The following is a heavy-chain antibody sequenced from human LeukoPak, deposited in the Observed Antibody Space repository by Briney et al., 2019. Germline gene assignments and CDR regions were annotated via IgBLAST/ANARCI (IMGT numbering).Heavy chain of an antibody. J-gene: IGHJ4*02. V-gene: IGHV1-18*01. CDR1: GYTFNGYG. Sequence: SVKVSCKASGYTFNGYGFSWLRQAPGKGLEWMGWISGYNGDRNSAQKFQGRLTLTTDTSTGTAYMELRSLTSDDTAVYYCARDNRAFGRHWYGSGSYSLLFDYWGQGTLVTVSS. CDR3: ARDNRAFGRHWYGSGSYSLLFDY. D-gene: IGHD3-10*01. CDR2: ISGYNGDR.